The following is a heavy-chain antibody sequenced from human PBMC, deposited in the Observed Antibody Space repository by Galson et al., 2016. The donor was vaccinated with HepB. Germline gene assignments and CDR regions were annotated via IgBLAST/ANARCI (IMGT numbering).Heavy chain of an antibody. CDR3: ARARTGYDWFDP. CDR2: INGGNGNT. V-gene: IGHV1-3*01. CDR1: GYSFTTYT. J-gene: IGHJ5*02. Sequence: SVKASCKASGYSFTTYTMHWVRQAPGQRLECMGWINGGNGNTKYSQKFQGRVTITRDTSASTAHMELSSLRSEDTAMYHCARARTGYDWFDPWGQGTLVTVSP. D-gene: IGHD3/OR15-3a*01.